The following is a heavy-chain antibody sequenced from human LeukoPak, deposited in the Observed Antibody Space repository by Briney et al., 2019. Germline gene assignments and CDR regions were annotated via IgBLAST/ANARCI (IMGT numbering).Heavy chain of an antibody. CDR1: GFTFDDYA. CDR3: AKAPHYYDSSGYYYY. V-gene: IGHV3-9*01. D-gene: IGHD3-22*01. CDR2: ISWNSGSI. J-gene: IGHJ4*02. Sequence: PGGSLRLSCAASGFTFDDYAMHWVRQAPGKGLEWVSGISWNSGSIGYADSVKGRFTISRDNAKNSLYLQTNSLRAEDTAVYYCAKAPHYYDSSGYYYYWGQGTLVTVSS.